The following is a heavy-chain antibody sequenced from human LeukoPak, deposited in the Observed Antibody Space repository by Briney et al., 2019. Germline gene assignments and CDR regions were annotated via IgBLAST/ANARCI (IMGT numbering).Heavy chain of an antibody. CDR3: ARGKWVQLWLGAYFDY. J-gene: IGHJ4*02. D-gene: IGHD5-18*01. CDR1: GGSFSGYC. Sequence: PSETLSLTCAVYGGSFSGYCWSWIRQPPGKGLEWIGEINHSGSTNYNPSLKSRVTISVDTSKNQFSLKLSSVTAADTAVYYCARGKWVQLWLGAYFDYWGQGTLVTVSS. CDR2: INHSGST. V-gene: IGHV4-34*01.